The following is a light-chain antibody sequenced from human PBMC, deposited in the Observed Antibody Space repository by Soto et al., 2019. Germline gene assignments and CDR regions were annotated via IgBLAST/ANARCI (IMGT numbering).Light chain of an antibody. Sequence: DIVMTQSPLSLPVTPGEPASISCRSSQTLLHSNGYNYLDWYLQKPGQPPQLLFYLVSSRASGVPERFSSSGSGTDFTLKISRVEAEDVWVYYYMHALQSPPAFGQGPKLEIK. CDR1: QTLLHSNGYNY. CDR2: LVS. J-gene: IGKJ2*01. CDR3: MHALQSPPA. V-gene: IGKV2-28*01.